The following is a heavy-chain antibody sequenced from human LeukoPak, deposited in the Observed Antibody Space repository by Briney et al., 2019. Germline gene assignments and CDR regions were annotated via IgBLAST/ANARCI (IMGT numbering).Heavy chain of an antibody. CDR3: ARDVCSSTSCYRAYYYGMDV. CDR1: GGSASSGSYY. J-gene: IGHJ6*04. V-gene: IGHV4-61*01. D-gene: IGHD2-2*01. Sequence: PSETLSLTCTVSGGSASSGSYYWSWIRQPPGKGLEWIGYIYYSGSTNYNPSLKSRVTISVDTSKNQFSLKLSSVTAVDTAVYYCARDVCSSTSCYRAYYYGMDVWDKGTTVTVSS. CDR2: IYYSGST.